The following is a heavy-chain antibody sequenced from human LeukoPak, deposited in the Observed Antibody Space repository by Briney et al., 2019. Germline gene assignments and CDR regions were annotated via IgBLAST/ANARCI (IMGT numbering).Heavy chain of an antibody. CDR1: GFSFSADW. CDR3: VNLGYSD. Sequence: PGGSLRLSCAASGFSFSADWMTWVRQAPGKGLEWVATIKNDGSDKYYVDSVKGRFTLSRDNAKNSVYMQMNSLRVEDTAVYYCVNLGYSDGGQGTLVTVSS. V-gene: IGHV3-7*01. J-gene: IGHJ4*02. D-gene: IGHD5-12*01. CDR2: IKNDGSDK.